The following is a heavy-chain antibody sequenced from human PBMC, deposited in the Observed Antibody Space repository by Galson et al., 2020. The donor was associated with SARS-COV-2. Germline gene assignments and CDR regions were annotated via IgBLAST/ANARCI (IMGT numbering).Heavy chain of an antibody. CDR3: ARAHWGSYRESDY. J-gene: IGHJ4*02. D-gene: IGHD3-16*02. CDR2: ISYDGSNK. V-gene: IGHV3-30*04. Sequence: GESLKISCAASGFTFSSYAMHWVRQAPGKGLEWVAVISYDGSNKYYADSVKGRFTISRDNSKNTLYLQMNSLRADDTAVYYCARAHWGSYRESDYWGQGTLVTVSS. CDR1: GFTFSSYA.